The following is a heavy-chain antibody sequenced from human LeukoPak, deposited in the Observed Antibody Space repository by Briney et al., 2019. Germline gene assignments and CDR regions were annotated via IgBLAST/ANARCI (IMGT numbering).Heavy chain of an antibody. CDR1: GFTFSIYS. D-gene: IGHD6-6*01. CDR3: ARDTEAARLAYHYYYMDV. J-gene: IGHJ6*03. CDR2: INPDGSEK. Sequence: GGSLRLSCAASGFTFSIYSMSWVRQAPGKGLEWAANINPDGSEKYYLDSVKGRMTISRDNAKNALYLQMNSLRAEDTAVYYCARDTEAARLAYHYYYMDVWGKGTPVTVSS. V-gene: IGHV3-7*01.